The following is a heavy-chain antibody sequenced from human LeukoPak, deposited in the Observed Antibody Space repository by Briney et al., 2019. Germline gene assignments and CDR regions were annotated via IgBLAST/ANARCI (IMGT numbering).Heavy chain of an antibody. CDR1: GFTFSSYE. J-gene: IGHJ4*02. CDR2: VSGGGSVT. V-gene: IGHV3-48*03. D-gene: IGHD6-19*01. Sequence: PGGSLRLSCAASGFTFSSYEMHWVRQAPGKGLEWVSYVSGGGSVTYYADSVKGRFTISRENAKNSLYLHMNSLRVEDTAVYYCARDGWVDYWGQRTLVTVSS. CDR3: ARDGWVDY.